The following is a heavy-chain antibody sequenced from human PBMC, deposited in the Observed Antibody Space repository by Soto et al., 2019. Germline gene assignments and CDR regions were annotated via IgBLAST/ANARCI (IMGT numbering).Heavy chain of an antibody. J-gene: IGHJ6*02. D-gene: IGHD3-9*01. CDR2: ISYDGSNK. CDR1: GFTFSSYA. CDR3: AREEDYDILTGPPYYSCGMDG. V-gene: IGHV3-30-3*01. Sequence: GGSLRLSCAASGFTFSSYAMHWVRQAPGKGLEWVAVISYDGSNKYYADSVKGRFTISRDNSKNTLYLQMNSLGAEDTAVYYCAREEDYDILTGPPYYSCGMDGWGQGTSVTVAS.